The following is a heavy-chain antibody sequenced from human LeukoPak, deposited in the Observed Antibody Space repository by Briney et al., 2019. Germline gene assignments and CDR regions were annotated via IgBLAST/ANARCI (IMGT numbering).Heavy chain of an antibody. D-gene: IGHD2-21*02. V-gene: IGHV1-2*02. J-gene: IGHJ3*02. CDR3: VRSGMVTPYDAFDI. Sequence: GTSVKVYCKASGYTLTGYYMHWVRRAPGQGLEWMGWINPNSGDTNYAQKFQGRVTLTRDTSISTAYMELSRLRSDDTAVYYCVRSGMVTPYDAFDIWGQGTMVTVSS. CDR1: GYTLTGYY. CDR2: INPNSGDT.